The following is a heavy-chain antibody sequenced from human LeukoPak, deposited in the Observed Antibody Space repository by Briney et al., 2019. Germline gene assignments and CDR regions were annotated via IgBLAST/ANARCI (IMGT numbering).Heavy chain of an antibody. Sequence: SETLSLTCTVSGDSISRGNNYWTWIRQPAGKGLEWIGRISTSGNTNYNPSLKSQVTISRHTSKNQFSLNLNFVTAADTAIYYCARGRAGDSFDIWGQGTLVTVSS. J-gene: IGHJ3*02. V-gene: IGHV4-61*02. CDR3: ARGRAGDSFDI. CDR1: GDSISRGNNY. CDR2: ISTSGNT. D-gene: IGHD7-27*01.